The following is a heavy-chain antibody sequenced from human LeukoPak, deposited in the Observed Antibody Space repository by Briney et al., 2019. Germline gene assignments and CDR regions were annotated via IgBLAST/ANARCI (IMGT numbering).Heavy chain of an antibody. CDR3: ARDRNYYDSSAYYSVGAFDI. CDR1: GFTFSSYA. V-gene: IGHV3-48*03. J-gene: IGHJ3*02. Sequence: GGSLRLSCAASGFTFSSYAMSWVRQAPGKGLEWVSYISSSGTTIYYADSVKGRFTISRDNAKNSLYLQMNSLRAEDTAVYYCARDRNYYDSSAYYSVGAFDIWGQGTMVTVSS. D-gene: IGHD3-22*01. CDR2: ISSSGTTI.